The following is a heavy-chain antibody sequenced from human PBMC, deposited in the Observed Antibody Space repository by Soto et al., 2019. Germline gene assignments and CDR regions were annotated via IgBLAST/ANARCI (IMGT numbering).Heavy chain of an antibody. CDR2: ISWSSDTI. Sequence: GGSLRVSCAASGFTFDDYAMHWGRQAPGKGLEWVSGISWSSDTIDYADSVKGRFTISRDNSKNTLYLQMNSLRAEDTAVYYCVRDQIVNGMDVWGQGTTVTVS. D-gene: IGHD3-22*01. CDR1: GFTFDDYA. CDR3: VRDQIVNGMDV. J-gene: IGHJ6*02. V-gene: IGHV3-9*01.